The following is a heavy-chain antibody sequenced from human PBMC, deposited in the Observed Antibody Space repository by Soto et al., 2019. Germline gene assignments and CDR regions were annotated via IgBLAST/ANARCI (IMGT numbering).Heavy chain of an antibody. Sequence: GGSLRLSCAASGLTFSSYGMHWVRQAPGKGLEWVAVISYDGSNKYYADSVKGRFTISRDNSKNTLYLQMNRLRAEDTAVYYCANEGMDLRESEYYFHYWGPGTMVTVYS. J-gene: IGHJ4*02. CDR3: ANEGMDLRESEYYFHY. D-gene: IGHD2-8*01. CDR2: ISYDGSNK. V-gene: IGHV3-30*18. CDR1: GLTFSSYG.